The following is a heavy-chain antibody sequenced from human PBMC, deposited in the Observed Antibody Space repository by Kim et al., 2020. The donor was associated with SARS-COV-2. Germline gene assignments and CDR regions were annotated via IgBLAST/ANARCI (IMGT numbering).Heavy chain of an antibody. CDR2: IMWNSGVS. Sequence: GGSLRLSCEVSGSTSDDHAMHWVRQAPGKGLEWVSGIMWNSGVSGYADSVKGRFTVSRDNAKNSLYLQMNSLRPEDTAFSYCTKDITPGGADVWGQGTTVTVSS. J-gene: IGHJ6*02. V-gene: IGHV3-9*02. D-gene: IGHD1-1*01. CDR3: TKDITPGGADV. CDR1: GSTSDDHA.